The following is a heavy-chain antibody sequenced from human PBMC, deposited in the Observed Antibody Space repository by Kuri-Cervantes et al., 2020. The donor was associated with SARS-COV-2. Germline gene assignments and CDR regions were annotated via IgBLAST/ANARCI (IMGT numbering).Heavy chain of an antibody. J-gene: IGHJ3*02. V-gene: IGHV4-39*07. CDR1: GVAIDSNSYY. Sequence: SETLSLTCSVSGVAIDSNSYYWVWIRQPPGGGLEWIGYIYYTGSTYYNPSLKSRVSMSVDTSKNQFSLKLSSVTAADTAVYYCARSQRWSEAFDIWGQGTMVTVSS. CDR2: IYYTGST. D-gene: IGHD2-15*01. CDR3: ARSQRWSEAFDI.